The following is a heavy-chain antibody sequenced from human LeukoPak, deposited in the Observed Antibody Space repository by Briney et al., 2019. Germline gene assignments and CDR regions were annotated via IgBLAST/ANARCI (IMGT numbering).Heavy chain of an antibody. V-gene: IGHV3-9*01. CDR1: GFTLDGYA. D-gene: IGHD1-26*01. CDR3: AKPESGSYFDAFDI. J-gene: IGHJ3*02. CDR2: ISWNSGSI. Sequence: GGSLRLSCAASGFTLDGYAMHWVRQAPGKGLEWVSGISWNSGSIGYADSVKGRFTISRDNAKNSLYLQMNSLRAEDTALYYCAKPESGSYFDAFDIWGQGTMVTVSS.